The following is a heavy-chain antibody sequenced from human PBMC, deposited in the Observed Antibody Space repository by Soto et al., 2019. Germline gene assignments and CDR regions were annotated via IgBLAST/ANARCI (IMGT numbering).Heavy chain of an antibody. CDR3: ARDHSSGTPGDNWFDP. CDR1: GGTFSSYT. J-gene: IGHJ5*02. Sequence: SVKVSCKASGGTFSSYTISWVRQAPGQGLEWMGRIIPILGIANYAQKFQGRVTITADKSTSTAYMELSSLRSEDTAVYYCARDHSSGTPGDNWFDPWGQGTLVTVSS. V-gene: IGHV1-69*04. D-gene: IGHD6-19*01. CDR2: IIPILGIA.